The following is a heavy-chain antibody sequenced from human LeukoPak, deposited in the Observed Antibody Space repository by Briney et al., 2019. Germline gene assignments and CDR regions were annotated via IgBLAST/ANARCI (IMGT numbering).Heavy chain of an antibody. Sequence: PGGSLRLSCAASGFTLSSYGMHWVRQAPGKGLEWVAVISYDVINKFYAESVKGRFTISRDNSKNTLYLQMNSLRAEDTAVYYCPKDTKVYYGSGSYAPDYWGQGTLVTVSS. D-gene: IGHD3-10*01. CDR3: PKDTKVYYGSGSYAPDY. CDR2: ISYDVINK. CDR1: GFTLSSYG. V-gene: IGHV3-30*18. J-gene: IGHJ4*02.